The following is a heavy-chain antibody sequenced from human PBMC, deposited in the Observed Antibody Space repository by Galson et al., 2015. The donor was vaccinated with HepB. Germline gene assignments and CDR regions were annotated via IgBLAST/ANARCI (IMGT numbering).Heavy chain of an antibody. CDR1: GFTFSSYS. D-gene: IGHD2-21*01. CDR2: ISSSSSTI. Sequence: SLRLSCAASGFTFSSYSMNWVRQAPGKGLEWVSYISSSSSTIYYADSVKGRFTISRDNAKNSLHLQMNSLRDEDTAVYYCARGLKYGMWGCWGQGTLVTVSS. V-gene: IGHV3-48*02. J-gene: IGHJ4*02. CDR3: ARGLKYGMWGC.